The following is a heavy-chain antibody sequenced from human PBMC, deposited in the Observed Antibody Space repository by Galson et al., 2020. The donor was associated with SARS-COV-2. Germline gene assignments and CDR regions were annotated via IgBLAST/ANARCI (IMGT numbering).Heavy chain of an antibody. J-gene: IGHJ2*01. V-gene: IGHV4-38-2*01. Sequence: SETLSLTCAVSGYSVSTTNYWGWVRLAPGKGLEWIGSIYPNGRTYYNPSLESRVTISVDTSRNQFSLTLASVTAADTAFYYCARQGVNMIVLVTVPGGFFDLGCRGTLVTVAS. CDR2: IYPNGRT. CDR3: ARQGVNMIVLVTVPGGFFDL. D-gene: IGHD2-21*02. CDR1: GYSVSTTNY.